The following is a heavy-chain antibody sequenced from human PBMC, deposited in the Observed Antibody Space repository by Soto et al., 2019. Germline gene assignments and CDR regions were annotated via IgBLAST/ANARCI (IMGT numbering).Heavy chain of an antibody. CDR3: AKDSDRDYFQH. J-gene: IGHJ1*01. Sequence: GGSLRLSCAGSGFTFRSSDMSWVRQTPEKGLEWVSGFSATDGDPYYADPVKGRFTISRDISGNTLYPQMDSLRVEDTAVYYCAKDSDRDYFQHWGQGTQVTVSS. CDR2: FSATDGDP. V-gene: IGHV3-23*01. CDR1: GFTFRSSD.